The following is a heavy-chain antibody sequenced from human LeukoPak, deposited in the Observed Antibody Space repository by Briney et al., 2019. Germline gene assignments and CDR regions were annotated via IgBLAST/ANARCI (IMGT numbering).Heavy chain of an antibody. V-gene: IGHV3-74*01. CDR2: INTDGSST. D-gene: IGHD2-2*01. Sequence: GGSLRLSCAASGFIFSNYWMHWVRQAPGKGLVWVSRINTDGSSTNYAGSVKGRFTISRDNAKNMLYLQMNSLRAEDTAVYYCARDLGYCSSTSCQPVGNFQHWGQGALVTVSS. J-gene: IGHJ1*01. CDR3: ARDLGYCSSTSCQPVGNFQH. CDR1: GFIFSNYW.